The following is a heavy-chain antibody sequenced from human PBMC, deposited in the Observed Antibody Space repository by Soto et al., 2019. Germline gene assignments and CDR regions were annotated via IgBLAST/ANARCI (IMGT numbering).Heavy chain of an antibody. CDR2: INHSGTT. CDR1: GVSCSGYY. CDR3: ARGHFKLELNDYSMDV. D-gene: IGHD1-7*01. J-gene: IGHJ6*03. Sequence: PAEALALSWAGCGVSCSGYYWRWSREPGGKGVEWSGEINHSGTTNYHPSLKSRVTISVDTSKTQFSLQLSSVTAADTAVYYCARGHFKLELNDYSMDVWGQGTTVTVSS. V-gene: IGHV4-34*01.